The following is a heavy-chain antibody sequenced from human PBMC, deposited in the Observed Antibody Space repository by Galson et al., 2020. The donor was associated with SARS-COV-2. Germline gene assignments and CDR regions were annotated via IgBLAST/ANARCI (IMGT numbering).Heavy chain of an antibody. CDR2: ISTTNSYT. CDR1: GFTFSDYY. Sequence: GGSLRLSCAASGFTFSDYYMSWIRQAPGKGLEWVSYISTTNSYTNYADSVKGRVTIFRDNAKNSLYLQMNSLRAEDTAVYYCARRITITARPFVDCWGQGTLVTVSS. D-gene: IGHD6-6*01. V-gene: IGHV3-11*03. CDR3: ARRITITARPFVDC. J-gene: IGHJ4*02.